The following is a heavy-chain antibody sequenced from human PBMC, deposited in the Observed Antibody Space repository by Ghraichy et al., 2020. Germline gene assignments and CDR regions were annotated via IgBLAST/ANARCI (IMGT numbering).Heavy chain of an antibody. CDR3: ARDSSVLRFLEWPVPEYGMDV. V-gene: IGHV3-21*01. CDR1: GFTFSSYS. D-gene: IGHD3-3*01. Sequence: GGSLRLSCAASGFTFSSYSMNWVRQAPGKGLEWVSSISSSSSYIYYADSVKGRFTISRDNAKNSLYLQMNSLRAEDTAVYYCARDSSVLRFLEWPVPEYGMDVWGQGTTVTVSS. CDR2: ISSSSSYI. J-gene: IGHJ6*02.